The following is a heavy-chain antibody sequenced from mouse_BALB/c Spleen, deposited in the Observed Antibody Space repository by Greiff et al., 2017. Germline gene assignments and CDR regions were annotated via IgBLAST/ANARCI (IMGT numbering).Heavy chain of an antibody. CDR1: GFTFSSYA. CDR2: ISSGGST. J-gene: IGHJ4*01. CDR3: ARGGTMITLYAMDY. V-gene: IGHV5-6-5*01. Sequence: VQLKESGGGLVKPGGSLKLSCAASGFTFSSYAMSWVRQTPEKRLEWVASISSGGSTYYPDSVKGRFTISRDNARNILYLQMSSLRSEDTAMYYCARGGTMITLYAMDYWGQGTSGTVSS. D-gene: IGHD2-4*01.